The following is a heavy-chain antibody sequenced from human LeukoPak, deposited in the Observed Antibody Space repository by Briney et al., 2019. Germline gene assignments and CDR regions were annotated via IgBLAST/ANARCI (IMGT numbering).Heavy chain of an antibody. D-gene: IGHD3-16*01. CDR2: INPNSGGT. V-gene: IGHV1-2*02. Sequence: GASVKVSCKASGYTFTGYYMHGVRQAPGQGLEWMGWINPNSGGTNYAQKFKGRVTMTRDTSISTAYMELRRLRSDDTAVYYCARAVRGHDAFDIWGQGTMVTVSS. J-gene: IGHJ3*02. CDR3: ARAVRGHDAFDI. CDR1: GYTFTGYY.